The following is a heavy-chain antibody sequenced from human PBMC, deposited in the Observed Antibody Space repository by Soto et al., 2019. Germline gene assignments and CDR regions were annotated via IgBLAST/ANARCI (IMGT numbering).Heavy chain of an antibody. Sequence: PSETLSLTCTVSGGSISSGDYYWSWIRQPPGKGLEWIGYIYYSGSTYYNPSLKSRVTISVDTSKNQFSLKLSSVTAADTAVYYCARASTVTTSYYYYGMDVWGPGTQVTVSS. D-gene: IGHD4-17*01. CDR2: IYYSGST. CDR1: GGSISSGDYY. J-gene: IGHJ6*02. V-gene: IGHV4-30-4*01. CDR3: ARASTVTTSYYYYGMDV.